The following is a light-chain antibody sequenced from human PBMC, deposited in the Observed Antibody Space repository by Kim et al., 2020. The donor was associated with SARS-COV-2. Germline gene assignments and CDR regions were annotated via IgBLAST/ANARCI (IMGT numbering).Light chain of an antibody. J-gene: IGLJ1*01. CDR3: QLWDSTSDNPGYV. CDR1: NGGSKK. Sequence: GKTAGINGGGQNGGSKKVTGTQQKPGKAPVLVISYDKGRPSGIPERFSGSNWGSKATLTIISVEAGDKAENFGQLWDSTSDNPGYVFGNGTKVTVL. CDR2: YDK. V-gene: IGLV3-21*04.